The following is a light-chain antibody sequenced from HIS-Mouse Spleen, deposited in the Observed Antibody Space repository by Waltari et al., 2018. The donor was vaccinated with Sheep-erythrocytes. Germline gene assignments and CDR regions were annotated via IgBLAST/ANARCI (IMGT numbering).Light chain of an antibody. CDR3: CSYAGSYNHV. J-gene: IGLJ1*01. V-gene: IGLV2-11*01. CDR2: DVS. CDR1: SSDVGGYNY. Sequence: QSALTQPRSVSGSPGQSVPISCTGTSSDVGGYNYVSWYQQHPGKAPELMIYDVSKRPSGVPDRFSGSKSGNTASLTISGLQAEDEADYYCCSYAGSYNHVFATGTKVTVL.